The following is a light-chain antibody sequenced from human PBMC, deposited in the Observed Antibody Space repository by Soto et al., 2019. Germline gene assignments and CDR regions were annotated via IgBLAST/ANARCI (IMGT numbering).Light chain of an antibody. Sequence: DIQMTQFPSSLSASVGDRVTITCRASQGISNDLGWYQQKPGKAPKRLIYAASSWHSGVPSRFSGSGSGTEFTLAISSLQPEDSATFYCLQHSTYPLTFGQGTKVEIK. V-gene: IGKV1-17*01. CDR3: LQHSTYPLT. CDR2: AAS. J-gene: IGKJ1*01. CDR1: QGISND.